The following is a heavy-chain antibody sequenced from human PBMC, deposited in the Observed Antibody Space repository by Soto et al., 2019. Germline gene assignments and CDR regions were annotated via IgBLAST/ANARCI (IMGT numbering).Heavy chain of an antibody. J-gene: IGHJ4*02. CDR1: GFTFSSYS. Sequence: GGSLRLSCAASGFTFSSYSMNWVRQAPGKGLEWVSSISSSSSYIYYADSVKGRFTISRDNAKNSLYLQMNSLRAEDTAVYYCARDKDSGIVGATEFDYWGQGTLVTVSS. V-gene: IGHV3-21*01. D-gene: IGHD1-26*01. CDR3: ARDKDSGIVGATEFDY. CDR2: ISSSSSYI.